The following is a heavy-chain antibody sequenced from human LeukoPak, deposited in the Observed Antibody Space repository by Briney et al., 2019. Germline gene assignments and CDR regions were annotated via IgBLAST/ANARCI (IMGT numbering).Heavy chain of an antibody. V-gene: IGHV3-48*01. CDR2: ISSSSSTI. D-gene: IGHD2-2*01. CDR1: GFTFRSYS. Sequence: GGSLRLSCAASGFTFRSYSMDWVRQAPGKGLEWVSYISSSSSTIYYADSVKGRFTISRDNAKNSLYLQMNSLRAEDTAVYYCSLSRGIVVVPAAGNWFDPWGQGTLVTVSS. CDR3: SLSRGIVVVPAAGNWFDP. J-gene: IGHJ5*02.